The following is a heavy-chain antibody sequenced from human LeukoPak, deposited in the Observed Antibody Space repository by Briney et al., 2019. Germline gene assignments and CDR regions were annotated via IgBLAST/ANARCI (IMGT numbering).Heavy chain of an antibody. CDR2: MCGSAGCT. D-gene: IGHD2-21*01. CDR1: GFTFNIYA. V-gene: IGHV3-23*01. J-gene: IGHJ5*02. Sequence: QPGGSLRLSCAASGFTFNIYAMSWVRLAPGKGLQWVASMCGSAGCTYYADSVKGRFTISRDNSKNTLYLQMNSLRAEDTAIYYCARDRPNYHESDGHCYKRDGDHWGQGTLVTVSS. CDR3: ARDRPNYHESDGHCYKRDGDH.